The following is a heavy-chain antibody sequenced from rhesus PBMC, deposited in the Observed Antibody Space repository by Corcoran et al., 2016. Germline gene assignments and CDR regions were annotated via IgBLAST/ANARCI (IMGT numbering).Heavy chain of an antibody. CDR2: SYGGSGST. CDR1: GGPISGGYYY. CDR3: ARDVSGSWNHVDY. V-gene: IGHV4S17*01. Sequence: QVKLQESGPGLGKPLETLSLTCAVSGGPISGGYYYWSWIRQPPGKGLEWIGYSYGGSGSTSYNPSLKNRVTISKDTSKNQFSLKLSSVTAADTAVYYCARDVSGSWNHVDYWGQGVLVTVSS. J-gene: IGHJ4*01. D-gene: IGHD6-25*01.